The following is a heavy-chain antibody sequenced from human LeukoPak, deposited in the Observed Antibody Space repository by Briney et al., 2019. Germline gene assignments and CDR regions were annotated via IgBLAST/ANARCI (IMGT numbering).Heavy chain of an antibody. J-gene: IGHJ4*02. Sequence: GGSLRLSCAASGFTFSSYSMNWVRQAPGKGLEWVSYISSSSSTIYYADSVKGRFTISRDNAKNSLYLQMSSLRAEDTAVYYCARDGAIYGSYFDYWGQGTLVTVSS. D-gene: IGHD1-14*01. CDR2: ISSSSSTI. V-gene: IGHV3-48*04. CDR1: GFTFSSYS. CDR3: ARDGAIYGSYFDY.